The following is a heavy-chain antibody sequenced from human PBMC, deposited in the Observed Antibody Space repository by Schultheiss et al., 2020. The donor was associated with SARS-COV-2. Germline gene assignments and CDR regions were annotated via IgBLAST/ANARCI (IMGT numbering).Heavy chain of an antibody. Sequence: GGSLRLSCAASGFTFSDYYMSWIRQAPGKGLEWVSHILSSGSYTNYADSVKGRFTISRDNAKNSVFLQMDSLRAEDTAVYYCARGAKFYYDNSGATDFDYWGQGTLVTVSS. CDR2: ILSSGSYT. CDR3: ARGAKFYYDNSGATDFDY. V-gene: IGHV3-11*06. CDR1: GFTFSDYY. J-gene: IGHJ4*02. D-gene: IGHD3-22*01.